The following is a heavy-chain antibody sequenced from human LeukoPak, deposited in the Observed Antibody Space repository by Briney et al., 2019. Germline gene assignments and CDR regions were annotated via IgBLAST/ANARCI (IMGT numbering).Heavy chain of an antibody. D-gene: IGHD4-17*01. Sequence: SETLSLTCTVSGGSISIYYWSWIRQPPGKGLEWIGYIYYSGSTNYNPSLKSRVTISVDTSKNQFSLKLSSVTAADTAVYYCARAKATVTRAFDIWGQGTMVTVSS. V-gene: IGHV4-59*01. CDR1: GGSISIYY. CDR2: IYYSGST. CDR3: ARAKATVTRAFDI. J-gene: IGHJ3*02.